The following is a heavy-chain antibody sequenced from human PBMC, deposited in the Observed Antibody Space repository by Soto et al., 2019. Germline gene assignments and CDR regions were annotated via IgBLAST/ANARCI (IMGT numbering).Heavy chain of an antibody. J-gene: IGHJ6*02. D-gene: IGHD3-22*01. CDR2: IDPSDSYT. V-gene: IGHV5-10-1*01. CDR3: ARRNYYYDSSGYYYENYGMDV. CDR1: GYSFTSYW. Sequence: PGESLKISCKGSGYSFTSYWIGWVRQMPGKGLEWMGRIDPSDSYTNYSPSFQGHVTISADKSISTAYLQWSSLKASDTAMYYCARRNYYYDSSGYYYENYGMDVWGQGNTVTVSS.